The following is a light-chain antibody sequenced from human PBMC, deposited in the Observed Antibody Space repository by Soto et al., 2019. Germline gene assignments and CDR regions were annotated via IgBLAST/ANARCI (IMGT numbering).Light chain of an antibody. CDR3: QVWDSSSDHRV. J-gene: IGLJ3*02. CDR2: DDS. CDR1: NIGSKS. Sequence: SYELTQPPSVSVAPGQTARITCGGNNIGSKSVHWYQQRPGQAPVVVVFDDSDRPSGIPDRFSGSKSENTATLTIRRVEAGDEADYYCQVWDSSSDHRVFGGGTKLTVL. V-gene: IGLV3-21*02.